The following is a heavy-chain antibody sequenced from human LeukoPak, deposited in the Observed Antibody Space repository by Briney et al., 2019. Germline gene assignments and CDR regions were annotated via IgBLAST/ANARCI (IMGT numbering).Heavy chain of an antibody. CDR1: GYSISSGYY. CDR3: ARKAELYSYGQWDY. CDR2: IYHSGST. Sequence: PSETLSLTCAVSGYSISSGYYWGWIRQPPGKGLEWIGSIYHSGSTYYNPFLKSRVTISVDTSKKQFSLKLTSVTAADTAVYYCARKAELYSYGQWDYWGQGTLVTVSS. J-gene: IGHJ4*02. V-gene: IGHV4-38-2*01. D-gene: IGHD5-18*01.